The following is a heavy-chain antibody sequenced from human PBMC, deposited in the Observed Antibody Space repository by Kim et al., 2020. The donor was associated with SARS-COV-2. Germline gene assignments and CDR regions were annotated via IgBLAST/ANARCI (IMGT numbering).Heavy chain of an antibody. Sequence: TNYAQKLQGRVTMTTDTSTSTAYMELRSLRSDDTAVYYCARASHSNWFDPWGQGTLVTVSS. D-gene: IGHD2-2*01. V-gene: IGHV1-18*01. J-gene: IGHJ5*02. CDR3: ARASHSNWFDP. CDR2: T.